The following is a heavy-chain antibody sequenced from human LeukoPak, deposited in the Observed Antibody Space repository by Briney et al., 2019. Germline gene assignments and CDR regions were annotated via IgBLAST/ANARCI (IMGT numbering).Heavy chain of an antibody. Sequence: SETLSLTCTVSGGSISSYYLNWTRQPAGKGLEWIGRIFTSGTTNYNPSLKSRVTMTVDTSKDQFSLRLSSVTAADTAVYYCAQGTPGSSNWYWGQGTLVTVSS. D-gene: IGHD6-13*01. CDR1: GGSISSYY. CDR3: AQGTPGSSNWY. J-gene: IGHJ4*02. CDR2: IFTSGTT. V-gene: IGHV4-4*07.